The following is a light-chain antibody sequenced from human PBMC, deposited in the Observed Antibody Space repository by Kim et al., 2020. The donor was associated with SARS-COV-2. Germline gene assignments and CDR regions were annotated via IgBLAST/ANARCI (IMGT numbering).Light chain of an antibody. Sequence: SSELTQDPAVSVALVQTVRIPCQGDSLKTYHATGYLQKPGQAPIAVIYGKNNRPSGTPDCFSGSSSGNTASLTVSGAQAVDEADYYCISRDNSGDHVAFG. CDR3: ISRDNSGDHVA. CDR2: GKN. V-gene: IGLV3-19*01. CDR1: SLKTYH. J-gene: IGLJ2*01.